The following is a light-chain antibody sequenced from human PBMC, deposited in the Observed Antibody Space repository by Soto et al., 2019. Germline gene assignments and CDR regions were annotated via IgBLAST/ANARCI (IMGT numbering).Light chain of an antibody. CDR2: LGS. Sequence: DTVMTQSPLSLPVTPGEPASISCRSSQSLLHSNGYNYLDWYLQKPGQSPQLLIYLGSNRASGVPSRFSGSGSGTDCILKISRVEAEDVGVYYCMQALQTPRTFGQGTKVEIK. V-gene: IGKV2-28*01. J-gene: IGKJ1*01. CDR1: QSLLHSNGYNY. CDR3: MQALQTPRT.